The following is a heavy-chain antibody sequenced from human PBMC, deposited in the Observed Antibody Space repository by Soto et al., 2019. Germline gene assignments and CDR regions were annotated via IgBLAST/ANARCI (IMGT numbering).Heavy chain of an antibody. D-gene: IGHD2-8*01. V-gene: IGHV1-2*04. CDR2: INPKSGGT. CDR1: GYSFTDYH. CDR3: ARGDSTDCSNGVCSFFYNHDMDV. Sequence: ASVKVSCKASGYSFTDYHIHWVRQAPGQGLEWLGRINPKSGGTSTAQKFQGWVTMTTDTSISTASMELTRLTSDDTAIYYCARGDSTDCSNGVCSFFYNHDMDVWGQGTTVTAP. J-gene: IGHJ6*02.